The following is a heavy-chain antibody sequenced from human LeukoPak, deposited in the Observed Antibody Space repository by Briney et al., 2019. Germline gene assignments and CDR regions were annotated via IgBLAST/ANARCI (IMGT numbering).Heavy chain of an antibody. CDR2: ISNSGNTI. CDR1: GFTFSSYK. V-gene: IGHV3-48*01. CDR3: ARTSSGWLLDY. J-gene: IGHJ4*02. D-gene: IGHD6-19*01. Sequence: PGGSLRLSCAASGFTFSSYKMNWVRQAPGKGLEWVSYISNSGNTIYYADSMKGRFTISRDNAKNSLYLHMNSLSTEDTAVYFCARTSSGWLLDYWGQGTLVTVSS.